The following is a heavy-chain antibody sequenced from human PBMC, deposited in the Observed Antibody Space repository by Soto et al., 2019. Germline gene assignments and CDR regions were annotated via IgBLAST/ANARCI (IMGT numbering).Heavy chain of an antibody. Sequence: ASVKVSCKASGFSFTGYYIHWLRQAPGQGLEWMGWINAHSGGTEYAQKFQGRVTLTRDTSITTAYLTLTSLTSDDTALYYCAKDLTRQLAYWLDPWGQGTQVTVSS. CDR1: GFSFTGYY. D-gene: IGHD6-6*01. V-gene: IGHV1-2*02. CDR3: AKDLTRQLAYWLDP. CDR2: INAHSGGT. J-gene: IGHJ5*02.